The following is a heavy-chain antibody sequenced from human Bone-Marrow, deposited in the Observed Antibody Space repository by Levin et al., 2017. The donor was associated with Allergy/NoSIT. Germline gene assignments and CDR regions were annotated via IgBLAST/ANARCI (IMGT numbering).Heavy chain of an antibody. CDR1: GFTFSSYA. V-gene: IGHV3-30-3*01. CDR3: ARRKGQIFGVVNDAFDS. Sequence: GGSLRLSCAASGFTFSSYAMHWVRQAPGKGLEWVAVISYDGSNKYYADSVKGRFTISRDNSKNTLYLQMNSLRAEDTAVYYCARRKGQIFGVVNDAFDSWGQGTMVTVSS. D-gene: IGHD3-3*01. J-gene: IGHJ3*02. CDR2: ISYDGSNK.